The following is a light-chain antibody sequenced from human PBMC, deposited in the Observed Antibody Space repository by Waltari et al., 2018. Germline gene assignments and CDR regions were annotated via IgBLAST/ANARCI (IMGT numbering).Light chain of an antibody. J-gene: IGKJ2*01. CDR2: VAS. V-gene: IGKV3-20*01. CDR1: QSVSSTF. Sequence: EIVLTQSPGTLSLSPGERATLSCRASQSVSSTFLAWYQQKPGQAPRLLIYVASNRATGIPDRFSGSGSGTDFTLTISRLEPEDFAVYYCQQYGDTPYTFGQGTKLEIK. CDR3: QQYGDTPYT.